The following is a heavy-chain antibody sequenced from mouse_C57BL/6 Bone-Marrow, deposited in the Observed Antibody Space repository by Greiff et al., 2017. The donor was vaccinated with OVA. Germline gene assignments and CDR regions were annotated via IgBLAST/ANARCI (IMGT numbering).Heavy chain of an antibody. CDR1: GYSITSGYY. Sequence: EVKLQESGPGLVKPSQSLSLTCSVTGYSITSGYYWNWIRQFPGNKLEWMGYISYDGSNNYNPSLKNRISITRDTSKNQFFLKLNSVTTEDTATYYCLTGYFDYWGQGTTLTVSS. CDR2: ISYDGSN. D-gene: IGHD4-1*01. CDR3: LTGYFDY. J-gene: IGHJ2*01. V-gene: IGHV3-6*01.